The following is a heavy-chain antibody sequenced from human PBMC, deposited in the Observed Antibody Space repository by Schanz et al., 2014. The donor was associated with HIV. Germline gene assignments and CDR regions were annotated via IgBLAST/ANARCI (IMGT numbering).Heavy chain of an antibody. CDR1: GFTFSSYA. Sequence: QVQLVESGGGVVQPGRSLRLSCAVSGFTFSSYAMHWVRQAPGKGLEGVAVISYDGSNKYYADSVKGRFTISRDNSKNRLYLQMNSLRAEDTAVYYCARGRDFFDWSYYPYYWGQGTLVTVSS. J-gene: IGHJ4*02. CDR3: ARGRDFFDWSYYPYY. CDR2: ISYDGSNK. V-gene: IGHV3-30-3*01. D-gene: IGHD3-9*01.